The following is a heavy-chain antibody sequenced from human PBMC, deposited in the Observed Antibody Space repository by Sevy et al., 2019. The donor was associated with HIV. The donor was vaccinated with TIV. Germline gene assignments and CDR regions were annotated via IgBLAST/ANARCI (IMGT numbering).Heavy chain of an antibody. CDR1: GFTFNSYW. V-gene: IGHV3-7*01. CDR3: AREGSPYDTYYYYYGMDV. D-gene: IGHD5-12*01. J-gene: IGHJ6*02. Sequence: GGSLRLSCAASGFTFNSYWMSWVRQAPGKGLEWVDNIKQDGSEKYYVHSVKGRFTISRDNSQNSLFLQMNTLRAEDTAVYYCAREGSPYDTYYYYYGMDVWGQGSTVTVYS. CDR2: IKQDGSEK.